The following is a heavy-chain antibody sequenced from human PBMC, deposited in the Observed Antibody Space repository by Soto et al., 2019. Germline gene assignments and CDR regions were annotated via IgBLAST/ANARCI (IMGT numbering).Heavy chain of an antibody. CDR3: TPHRVGNWFDP. V-gene: IGHV3-15*01. J-gene: IGHJ5*02. Sequence: PGGSLRLSCVASGLTFSNAWMNWIRQSPGKGLEWIGRIRSHGAGRTVEYAAPVKDRFTISRNDSEETLYLQMNSLKIEDTGVYYCTPHRVGNWFDPWGQGTQVTVSS. D-gene: IGHD1-26*01. CDR2: IRSHGAGRTV. CDR1: GLTFSNAW.